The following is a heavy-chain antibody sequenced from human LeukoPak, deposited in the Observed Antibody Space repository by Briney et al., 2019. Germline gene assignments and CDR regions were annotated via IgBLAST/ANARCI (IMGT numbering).Heavy chain of an antibody. D-gene: IGHD3-10*01. Sequence: GGSLRLSCAASGFTFSSYWMHWVRQAPGKGLVWVSRINSDGSSTSYADSVKGRFTISRDNAKNTLYLQMNSLRAEDTAVYYCARFNTYYYGSGSYRAFDYWGQGTLVTVSS. J-gene: IGHJ4*02. CDR2: INSDGSST. V-gene: IGHV3-74*01. CDR1: GFTFSSYW. CDR3: ARFNTYYYGSGSYRAFDY.